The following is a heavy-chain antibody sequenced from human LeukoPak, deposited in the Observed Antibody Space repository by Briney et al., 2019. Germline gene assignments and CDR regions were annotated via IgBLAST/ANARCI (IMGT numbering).Heavy chain of an antibody. Sequence: GSLRLSCAASGFTFSSYAMSWVRQAPGKGLEWVSAISGSGGSTYYADSVKGRFTISRDNSKNTLYLQMNSLRAEDTAVYYCARADYGGPWWYWGQGTLVTVSS. CDR1: GFTFSSYA. J-gene: IGHJ4*02. D-gene: IGHD4-23*01. CDR2: ISGSGGST. CDR3: ARADYGGPWWY. V-gene: IGHV3-23*01.